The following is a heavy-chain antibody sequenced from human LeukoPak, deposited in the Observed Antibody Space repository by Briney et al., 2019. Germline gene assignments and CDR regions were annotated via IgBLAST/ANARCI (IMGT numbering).Heavy chain of an antibody. Sequence: SVKVSCKASGGTFSSYAISWVRQAPGQGLEWMGRIIPILGIANYAQKFRGRVTITADKSTSTAYMELSSLRSEDTAVYYCARDPAYYGSGSYLLSMLRVQMVSYGMDVWGQGTTVTVSS. CDR2: IIPILGIA. V-gene: IGHV1-69*04. J-gene: IGHJ6*02. CDR1: GGTFSSYA. D-gene: IGHD3-10*01. CDR3: ARDPAYYGSGSYLLSMLRVQMVSYGMDV.